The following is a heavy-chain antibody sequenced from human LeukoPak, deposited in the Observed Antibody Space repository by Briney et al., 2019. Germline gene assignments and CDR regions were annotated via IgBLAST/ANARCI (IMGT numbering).Heavy chain of an antibody. J-gene: IGHJ4*02. Sequence: SETLSLTRAVSGGSISSSNWWSWVRQPPGKGLEWIGEIYHSGSTNYNPSLKSRVTISVDKSKNQFSLKLSSVTAADTAVYYCARGADSSGYYSIFYFDYWGQGTLVTVSS. D-gene: IGHD3-22*01. CDR3: ARGADSSGYYSIFYFDY. CDR1: GGSISSSNW. V-gene: IGHV4-4*02. CDR2: IYHSGST.